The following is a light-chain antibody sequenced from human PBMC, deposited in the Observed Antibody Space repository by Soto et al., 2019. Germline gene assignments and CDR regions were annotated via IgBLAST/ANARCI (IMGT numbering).Light chain of an antibody. CDR2: GAS. CDR3: QQYGRSPYT. Sequence: EIVLTQSPGTLSLSPGERATFSCRASQGVSSNYLAWYQQKPGQAPRLLIYGASSGATGIPDRFSGSGSERDFTLTISRLEPEDSAVYHCQQYGRSPYTFGQGTKLEI. CDR1: QGVSSNY. J-gene: IGKJ2*01. V-gene: IGKV3-20*01.